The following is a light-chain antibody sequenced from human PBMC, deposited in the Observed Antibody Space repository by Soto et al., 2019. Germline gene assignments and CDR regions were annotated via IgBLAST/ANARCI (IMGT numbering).Light chain of an antibody. CDR1: SSDIGVYNY. CDR2: EVS. CDR3: TSFTTTSIWV. J-gene: IGLJ3*02. V-gene: IGLV2-14*01. Sequence: QSALTQPASVSGSPGQSITISCTGTSSDIGVYNYVSWYQQHPGKAPKLMICEVSNRPSGVSSRFSGSKSGNTASLTISGLRAEDEADYYCTSFTTTSIWVFCGGTKLTVL.